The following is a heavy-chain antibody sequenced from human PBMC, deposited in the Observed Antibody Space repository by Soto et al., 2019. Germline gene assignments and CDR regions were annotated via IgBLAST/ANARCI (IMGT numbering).Heavy chain of an antibody. Sequence: SETLSLTCTVSGGSINSYWWSWIRQSAGKGLEWIGRIFTSGTANYNPSLQSRVTLSVDTSRNQFSLKLTSVTAADTAIYYCARDARGSFYADYWGQGTLVTVSA. CDR2: IFTSGTA. D-gene: IGHD1-26*01. CDR1: GGSINSYW. J-gene: IGHJ4*02. V-gene: IGHV4-4*07. CDR3: ARDARGSFYADY.